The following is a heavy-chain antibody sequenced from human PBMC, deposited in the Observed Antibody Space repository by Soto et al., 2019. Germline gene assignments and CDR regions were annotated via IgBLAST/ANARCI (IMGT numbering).Heavy chain of an antibody. J-gene: IGHJ4*02. Sequence: SETLSLTCTVSGGSVSSGSYYWSWIRQPPGKGLEWIGYIYYSGSTNYNPSLKSLVTISVDTSKNHFSLKLSSVTAADTAVYYCARVANWGVLDYWGQGTLVTVSS. CDR3: ARVANWGVLDY. CDR2: IYYSGST. CDR1: GGSVSSGSYY. D-gene: IGHD7-27*01. V-gene: IGHV4-61*01.